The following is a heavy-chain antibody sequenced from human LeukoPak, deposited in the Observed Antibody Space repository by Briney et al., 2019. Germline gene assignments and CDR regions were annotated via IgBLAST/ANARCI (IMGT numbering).Heavy chain of an antibody. CDR1: GYTFSSYG. D-gene: IGHD3-10*01. CDR2: ISGYSGNT. Sequence: ASVKVSCKASGYTFSSYGISWVRQAPGQGLEWMGWISGYSGNTKDAQKFQGRVTMTTDTSTSTAYMELRSLRSDDTAVYYCARDLYSRRTNYYGSGSYFAYWGQGTLVTVSS. V-gene: IGHV1-18*01. CDR3: ARDLYSRRTNYYGSGSYFAY. J-gene: IGHJ4*02.